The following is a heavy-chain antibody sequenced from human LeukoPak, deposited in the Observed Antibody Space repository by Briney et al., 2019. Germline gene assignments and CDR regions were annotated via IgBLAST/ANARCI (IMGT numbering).Heavy chain of an antibody. Sequence: GGSLRLSCAVSGFTVSSNYMNWVRQAPGKGLEWVSYSEYSGTTSYYADSVKGRFTVSRDNAKNSLYLQMSSLRDEDTAVYYCARILGFTLDYWGQGTLVTVSS. CDR2: SEYSGTTS. V-gene: IGHV3-48*02. CDR3: ARILGFTLDY. J-gene: IGHJ4*02. CDR1: GFTVSSNY.